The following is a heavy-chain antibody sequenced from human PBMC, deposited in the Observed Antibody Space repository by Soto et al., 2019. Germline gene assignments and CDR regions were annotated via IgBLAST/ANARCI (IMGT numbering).Heavy chain of an antibody. J-gene: IGHJ5*02. CDR2: ISAYNGNT. CDR3: ARDTRRRYCSSTSCYGNWFDP. V-gene: IGHV1-18*01. Sequence: GASVKVFCKASGYTFTSYGISWVRQAPGQGLEWMGWISAYNGNTNYAQKLQGRVTMTTDTSTSTAYMELRSLRSDDTAVYYCARDTRRRYCSSTSCYGNWFDPWGQGTPVTVSS. D-gene: IGHD2-2*01. CDR1: GYTFTSYG.